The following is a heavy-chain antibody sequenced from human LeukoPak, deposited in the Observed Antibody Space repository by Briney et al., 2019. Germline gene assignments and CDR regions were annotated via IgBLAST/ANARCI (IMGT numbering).Heavy chain of an antibody. Sequence: GGSLRLSCAASGLSFSSYAMSWVRQAPGKGLEWVSGISASGGTTYYADSVKGRFTISRDNSKNTLYLQMNSLRAEDTAVYYCANVYYYGSGSYESRYFDYWGQGTLVTVSS. CDR1: GLSFSSYA. V-gene: IGHV3-23*01. J-gene: IGHJ4*02. D-gene: IGHD3-10*01. CDR2: ISASGGTT. CDR3: ANVYYYGSGSYESRYFDY.